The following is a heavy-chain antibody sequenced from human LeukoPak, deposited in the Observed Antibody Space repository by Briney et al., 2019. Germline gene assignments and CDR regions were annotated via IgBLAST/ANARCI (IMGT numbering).Heavy chain of an antibody. Sequence: GGSLKLSCAASGFTFSSYAMTWVRQAPWKGLEWVSAISDSGRSTYYADSVKGRFTISRDISKSTLYLQMNSLRAEDTALYYCAKGQKWELPLDFWGQGTLVTVSS. CDR2: ISDSGRST. J-gene: IGHJ4*02. CDR1: GFTFSSYA. V-gene: IGHV3-23*01. D-gene: IGHD1-26*01. CDR3: AKGQKWELPLDF.